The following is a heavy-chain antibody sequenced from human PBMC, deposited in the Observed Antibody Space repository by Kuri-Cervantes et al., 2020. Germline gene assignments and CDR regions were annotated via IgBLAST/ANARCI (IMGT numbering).Heavy chain of an antibody. J-gene: IGHJ4*02. D-gene: IGHD1-1*01. CDR1: GYTFTSYD. CDR3: AGGLEATNDDY. V-gene: IGHV1-8*01. Sequence: ASVKVSCKASGYTFTSYDINWVRQATGQGLEWMGWMNPSSGNTGYAQKFQGRVTMTRNTSISTAYMELSSLGSEDTAVYYCAGGLEATNDDYWGQGTLVTVSS. CDR2: MNPSSGNT.